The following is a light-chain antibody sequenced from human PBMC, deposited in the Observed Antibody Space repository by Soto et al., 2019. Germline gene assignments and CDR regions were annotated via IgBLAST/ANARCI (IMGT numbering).Light chain of an antibody. V-gene: IGLV2-14*01. J-gene: IGLJ7*01. CDR2: EVR. CDR1: SSDVGGYNY. CDR3: SSYTSGSTWV. Sequence: QSALTQPASVSGSPGQSITISCTGTSSDVGGYNYVSWYQQHPGKAPKLMIYEVRYRPSGVSTRFSGSKSGNTASLTVSGLQAEDEADYYCSSYTSGSTWVFGGGTQLTVL.